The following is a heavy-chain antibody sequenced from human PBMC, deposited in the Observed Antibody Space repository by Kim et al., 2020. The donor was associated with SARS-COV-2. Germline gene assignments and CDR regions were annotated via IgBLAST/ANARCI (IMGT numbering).Heavy chain of an antibody. V-gene: IGHV4-31*03. CDR2: IYYSGST. Sequence: SETLSLTCTVSGGSISSGGYYWSWIRQHPGKGLEWIGYIYYSGSTYYNPSLKSRVTISVDTSKNQFSLKLSSVTAADTAVYYCASHRKGTTGTTRFCAFDIWGQGTMVTVSS. D-gene: IGHD1-7*01. J-gene: IGHJ3*02. CDR3: ASHRKGTTGTTRFCAFDI. CDR1: GGSISSGGYY.